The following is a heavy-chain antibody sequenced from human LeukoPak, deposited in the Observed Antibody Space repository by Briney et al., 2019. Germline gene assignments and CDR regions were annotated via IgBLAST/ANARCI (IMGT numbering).Heavy chain of an antibody. J-gene: IGHJ3*02. CDR1: GGSISSYY. D-gene: IGHD3-9*01. CDR3: ARNYDILTGYWTFDI. Sequence: PSETLSLTCTVSGGSISSYYWSWIRQPPGKGLEWIGYIYYSGSTNYNPSLKSRVTLSVDTSKNQFSLKLSSVTAADTAVYYCARNYDILTGYWTFDIWGQGTMVTVSS. CDR2: IYYSGST. V-gene: IGHV4-59*01.